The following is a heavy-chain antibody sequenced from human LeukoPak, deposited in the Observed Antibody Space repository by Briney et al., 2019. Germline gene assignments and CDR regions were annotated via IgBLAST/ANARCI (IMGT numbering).Heavy chain of an antibody. CDR2: IYSGTT. CDR3: ARRAGAYSHPYDY. D-gene: IGHD4/OR15-4a*01. Sequence: GGSLRLSCTVSGSTVSSNSMSWVRQAPGKGLEWVSFIYSGTTHYSDSVKGRFTISRDNSKNTLYLQMNSLRAEDTAVYYCARRAGAYSHPYDYWGQGTLVTVSS. CDR1: GSTVSSNS. J-gene: IGHJ4*02. V-gene: IGHV3-53*01.